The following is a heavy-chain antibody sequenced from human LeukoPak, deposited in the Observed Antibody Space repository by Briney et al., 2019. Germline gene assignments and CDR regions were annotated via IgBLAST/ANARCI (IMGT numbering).Heavy chain of an antibody. Sequence: QSGGSLRLSCAASGFTFSSYAMHWVRQAPGKGLEWVAAISYDGRKEYYTDSVKGRFTISRDNSKNTVFLQMNSLRAEDTAVYYCAKDETPDTAMVLDYWGQGTLVTVSS. D-gene: IGHD5-18*01. CDR3: AKDETPDTAMVLDY. V-gene: IGHV3-30*10. CDR1: GFTFSSYA. CDR2: ISYDGRKE. J-gene: IGHJ4*02.